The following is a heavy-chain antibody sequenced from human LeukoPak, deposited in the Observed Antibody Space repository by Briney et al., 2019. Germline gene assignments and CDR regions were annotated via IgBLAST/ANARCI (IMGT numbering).Heavy chain of an antibody. CDR3: ARVRKRVTTVVEYYFDY. CDR1: GGSISSSSYY. D-gene: IGHD4-11*01. V-gene: IGHV4-39*07. CDR2: IYYSGST. Sequence: PSETLSLTCTVSGGSISSSSYYWGWIRQPPGKGLEWIGSIYYSGSTYYNPSLKSRVTISVDTSKNQFSLKLSSVTAADTAVYYCARVRKRVTTVVEYYFDYWGQGTLVTVSS. J-gene: IGHJ4*02.